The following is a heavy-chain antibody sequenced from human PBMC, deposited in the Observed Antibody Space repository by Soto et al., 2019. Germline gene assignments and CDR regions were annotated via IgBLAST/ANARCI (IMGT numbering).Heavy chain of an antibody. D-gene: IGHD6-13*01. J-gene: IGHJ6*02. Sequence: DVQLLESGGGLVQPGGSLRLSCAASGFTFTTYSMNWVRQAPGKGLEWVSYISSSSSTIYYADSVKGRFTISRDNAKSSLFLQMNSLRDEDTAVYFCARRLYTISHSYVMDVWGQGTTVTVSS. CDR1: GFTFTTYS. CDR2: ISSSSSTI. CDR3: ARRLYTISHSYVMDV. V-gene: IGHV3-48*02.